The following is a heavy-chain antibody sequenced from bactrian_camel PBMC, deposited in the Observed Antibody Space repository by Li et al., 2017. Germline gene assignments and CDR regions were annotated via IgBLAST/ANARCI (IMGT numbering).Heavy chain of an antibody. CDR3: AAGRLRGGRCGVMPGRFPDFAY. D-gene: IGHD7*01. CDR1: GYASAIKC. Sequence: HVQLVESGGGSVQSGGSLRLTCTASGYASAIKCWGWFRQAPGKEREGVASVGGDSSPRYLDSVKGRFTISVDNAKNTLYLQMNSLEPEDTATYYCAAGRLRGGRCGVMPGRFPDFAYYGQGTQVTVS. CDR2: VGGDSSP. V-gene: IGHV3S53*01. J-gene: IGHJ6*01.